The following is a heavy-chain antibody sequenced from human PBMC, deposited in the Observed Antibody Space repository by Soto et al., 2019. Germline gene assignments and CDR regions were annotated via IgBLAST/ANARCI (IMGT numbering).Heavy chain of an antibody. V-gene: IGHV1-18*01. CDR1: GYTFSTYG. CDR2: ISAYNGDTET. CDR3: AREAAVMAAAGPDY. J-gene: IGHJ4*02. D-gene: IGHD6-13*01. Sequence: VQLVQSGAEVKKPGASVKVSCKASGYTFSTYGISWVRQAPGQGLEWMGWISAYNGDTETNYAQKFQGRVTMTTDTSTSAAYMELRNLRSDDTAVYYCAREAAVMAAAGPDYWGQGTLLTVSS.